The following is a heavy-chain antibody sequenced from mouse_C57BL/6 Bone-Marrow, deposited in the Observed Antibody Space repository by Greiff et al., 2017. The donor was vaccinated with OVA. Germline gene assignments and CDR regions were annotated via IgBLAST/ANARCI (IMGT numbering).Heavy chain of an antibody. J-gene: IGHJ4*01. V-gene: IGHV1-61*01. D-gene: IGHD1-1*01. CDR2: IYPSDSET. CDR1: GYTFTSYW. CDR3: ARTLYDYYAMDY. Sequence: QVQLQQPGAELVRPGSSVKLSCKASGYTFTSYWMDWVKQRPGQGLEWIGNIYPSDSETHYNQKLKDTATLTVDNSSSTAYMQLSSLTSEDSAVYYCARTLYDYYAMDYWGQGTSVTVSS.